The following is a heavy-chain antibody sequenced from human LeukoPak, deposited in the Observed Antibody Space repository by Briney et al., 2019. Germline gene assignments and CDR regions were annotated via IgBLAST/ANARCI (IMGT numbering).Heavy chain of an antibody. CDR1: GFTFSSYE. CDR3: ASDIVATIHDY. V-gene: IGHV3-21*01. D-gene: IGHD5-12*01. Sequence: GGSLRLSCAASGFTFSSYEMNWVRQAPGKGLEWVSSISSSSSYIYYADSVKGRFTISRDNAKNSLYLQMNSLRAEDTAVYYCASDIVATIHDYWGQGTLVTVSS. CDR2: ISSSSSYI. J-gene: IGHJ4*02.